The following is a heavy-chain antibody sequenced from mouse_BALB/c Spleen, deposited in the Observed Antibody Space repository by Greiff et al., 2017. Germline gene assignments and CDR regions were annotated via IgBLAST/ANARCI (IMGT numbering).Heavy chain of an antibody. D-gene: IGHD3-3*01. CDR1: GFSLTSYG. V-gene: IGHV2-4-1*01. Sequence: QVHVKQSGPGLVQPSQSLSITCTASGFSLTSYGVHWVRQSPGKGLEWLGVIWSGGSTDYNAAFISRLSISKDNSKSQVFFKMNSLQSDDTAIYYCARRDAYYAMDYWGQGTSVTVSS. CDR3: ARRDAYYAMDY. J-gene: IGHJ4*01. CDR2: IWSGGST.